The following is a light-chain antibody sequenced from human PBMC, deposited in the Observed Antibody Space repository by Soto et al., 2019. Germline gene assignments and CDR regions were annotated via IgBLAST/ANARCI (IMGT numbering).Light chain of an antibody. V-gene: IGKV3-20*01. CDR1: QSVSGSY. Sequence: EIELTQSPGTLSLSPGERATLSCRASQSVSGSYLAWFQQKPGQAPRLLIYGASSRATGIPEKSSGSGSGKDLTPTISRMEPEDFAVYYCQPYGSSPQTSAQGTTVEIK. CDR3: QPYGSSPQT. J-gene: IGKJ1*01. CDR2: GAS.